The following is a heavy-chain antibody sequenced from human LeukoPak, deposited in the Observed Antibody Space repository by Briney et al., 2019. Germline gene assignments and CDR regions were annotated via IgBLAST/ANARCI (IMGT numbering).Heavy chain of an antibody. Sequence: SETLSLTCTVSGDSISTYYLSWIRQPAGKGLECIGRIYAGGSTNYNPSLESRVTMSMDTSKKQFSLKLRSVTAADTAVYYCARDRGLSGEVLFDPWGQGTLVTVSS. CDR3: ARDRGLSGEVLFDP. J-gene: IGHJ5*02. D-gene: IGHD3-10*01. CDR2: IYAGGST. V-gene: IGHV4-4*07. CDR1: GDSISTYY.